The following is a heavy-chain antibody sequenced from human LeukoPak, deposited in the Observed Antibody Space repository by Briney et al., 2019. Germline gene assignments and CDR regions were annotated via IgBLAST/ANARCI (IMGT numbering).Heavy chain of an antibody. Sequence: SETLSLTCAVYGGSFSGYYWSWIRQPPGKGLEWIGEINHSGSTNYNPSLKSRVTISVDTSKNQFSLKLSSVTAADTAVYYCARNFGTQKSTYYYGSGSYYRKNYYFDYWGQGTLVTVSS. V-gene: IGHV4-34*01. J-gene: IGHJ4*02. CDR1: GGSFSGYY. CDR2: INHSGST. D-gene: IGHD3-10*01. CDR3: ARNFGTQKSTYYYGSGSYYRKNYYFDY.